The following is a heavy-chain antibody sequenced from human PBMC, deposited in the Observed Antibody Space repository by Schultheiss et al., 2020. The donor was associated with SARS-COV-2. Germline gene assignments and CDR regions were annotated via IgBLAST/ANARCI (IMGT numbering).Heavy chain of an antibody. CDR3: ARASLSSSTSSYAFDI. V-gene: IGHV3-23*01. CDR1: GFTFSRHV. CDR2: ISGNGQIA. J-gene: IGHJ3*02. D-gene: IGHD2-2*01. Sequence: GGSLRLSCAASGFTFSRHVMTWVRQAPGKGLEWVSSISGNGQIANYADSGRGRFTVSRDNSKNTLYLQMNTLRAEDTALYYCARASLSSSTSSYAFDIWGQGTLVTVSS.